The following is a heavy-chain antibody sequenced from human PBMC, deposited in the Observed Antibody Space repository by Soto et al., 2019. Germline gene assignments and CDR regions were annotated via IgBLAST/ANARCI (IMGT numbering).Heavy chain of an antibody. V-gene: IGHV3-33*01. CDR3: ARDEIQVWSYVGSFDY. J-gene: IGHJ4*02. CDR2: IWFDGRNI. Sequence: QVQLVESGGGVVQPGRSLRLSCAASGFTFSNYGMHWVRQTPGRGLEWVAVIWFDGRNIAYRESVKGRFTVSRDDSKKMWYREMDSMGVEDTAVYYCARDEIQVWSYVGSFDYWGQGTLVTVSS. CDR1: GFTFSNYG. D-gene: IGHD5-18*01.